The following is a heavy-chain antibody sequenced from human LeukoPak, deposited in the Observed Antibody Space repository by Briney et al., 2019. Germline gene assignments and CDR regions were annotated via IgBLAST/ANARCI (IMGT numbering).Heavy chain of an antibody. CDR2: ISAYNGNT. D-gene: IGHD3-3*01. CDR3: ARATDYDFWSGYYTGDYYYYMDV. V-gene: IGHV1-18*01. Sequence: ASVKVSCKASGYTFTSYGISWVRQAPGQGLGWMGWISAYNGNTNYAQKLQGRVTMTTDTSTSTAYMELRSLRSDDTAVYYCARATDYDFWSGYYTGDYYYYMDVWGKGTTVTVSS. J-gene: IGHJ6*03. CDR1: GYTFTSYG.